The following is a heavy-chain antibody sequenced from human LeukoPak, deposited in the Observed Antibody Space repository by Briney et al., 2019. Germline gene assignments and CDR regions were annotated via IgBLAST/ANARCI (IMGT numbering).Heavy chain of an antibody. V-gene: IGHV4-4*09. CDR3: ARTYCGGDCSFDP. D-gene: IGHD2-21*02. J-gene: IGHJ5*02. CDR1: GGSISSYY. CDR2: IYTSGST. Sequence: SETLSLTCTVSGGSISSYYWSWIPQPPGKGLEWIGYIYTSGSTNYNPSLKSRVTISVDTSKNQFSLKLSSVTAADTAVYYCARTYCGGDCSFDPWGQGTLVTVSS.